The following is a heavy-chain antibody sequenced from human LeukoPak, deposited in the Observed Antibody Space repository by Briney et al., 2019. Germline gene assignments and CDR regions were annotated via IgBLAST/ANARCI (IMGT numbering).Heavy chain of an antibody. CDR3: TKETPQMDV. CDR1: GFTFSSYE. V-gene: IGHV3-48*03. J-gene: IGHJ6*04. D-gene: IGHD2-15*01. CDR2: ISSTGNTV. Sequence: PGESLRLSCAASGFTFSSYEMNWVRQAPGQGLEWVVYISSTGNTVHYAGSVKGRFTISRDNAKNSLYLQMNRLRAEDTAVYYCTKETPQMDVWGKGTTVIVSS.